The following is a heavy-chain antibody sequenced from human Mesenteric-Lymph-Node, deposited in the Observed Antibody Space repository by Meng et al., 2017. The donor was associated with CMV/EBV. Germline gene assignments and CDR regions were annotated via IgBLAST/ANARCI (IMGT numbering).Heavy chain of an antibody. Sequence: YICCIDYYWSWIRQPPGKVLQWIVTVYYGGNTYYNPSLKSRLTISVDTSKNRFSLRLTSVTAADTALYFCARLWNSAFFYYFDYWGPGTLVTVSS. CDR1: YICCIDYY. J-gene: IGHJ4*01. V-gene: IGHV4-39*01. D-gene: IGHD2/OR15-2a*01. CDR3: ARLWNSAFFYYFDY. CDR2: VYYGGNT.